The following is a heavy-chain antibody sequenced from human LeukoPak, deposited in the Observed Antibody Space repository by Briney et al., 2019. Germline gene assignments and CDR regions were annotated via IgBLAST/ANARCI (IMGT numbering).Heavy chain of an antibody. D-gene: IGHD3-22*01. CDR3: ARASYYDN. CDR1: EFTFSSYA. J-gene: IGHJ4*02. CDR2: INSDGSIT. V-gene: IGHV3-74*01. Sequence: PGGSLRLSCAASEFTFSSYAMHWVRQAPGKGLVWVSRINSDGSITTYADSVKGRFTISRDSAKNTLYLQMNSLRAEDTAVYYCARASYYDNWGQGTLVTVSS.